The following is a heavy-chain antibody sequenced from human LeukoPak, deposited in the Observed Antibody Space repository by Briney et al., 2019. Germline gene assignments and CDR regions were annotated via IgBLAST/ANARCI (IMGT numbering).Heavy chain of an antibody. CDR2: IYYRGST. J-gene: IGHJ4*02. CDR1: GGSISSSSYY. D-gene: IGHD6-13*01. Sequence: SETLSLTCTVSGGSISSSSYYWGWIRQPPGKGLEWIGSIYYRGSTYYNPSLKSRVTISVDTSKNQFSLKLSSVPAADTAVYYCASLAAAGNYWGQGTLVTVSS. CDR3: ASLAAAGNY. V-gene: IGHV4-39*01.